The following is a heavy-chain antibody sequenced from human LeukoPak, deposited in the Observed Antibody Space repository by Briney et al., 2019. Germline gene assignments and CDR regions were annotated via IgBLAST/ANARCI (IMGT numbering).Heavy chain of an antibody. CDR1: GFTFSGSA. V-gene: IGHV3-73*01. CDR2: IRSKANSYAT. J-gene: IGHJ4*02. Sequence: GGSLRLSCAASGFTFSGSAIHWVRQASGKGLEWVGRIRSKANSYATSSAASVKGRFTISRDDSKNTLYLQMDSLRAEDTAVYYCARAGYCSGGSCYGSDYWGQGTLVSVSS. D-gene: IGHD2-15*01. CDR3: ARAGYCSGGSCYGSDY.